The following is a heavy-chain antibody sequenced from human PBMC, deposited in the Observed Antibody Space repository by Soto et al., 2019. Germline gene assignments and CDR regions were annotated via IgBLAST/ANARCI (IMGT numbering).Heavy chain of an antibody. J-gene: IGHJ6*02. V-gene: IGHV1-46*01. CDR1: GYTLTSYY. CDR3: ARDLAVLRYLEWLKRRNYYGRDV. D-gene: IGHD3-3*01. Sequence: ASVKVSCKASGYTLTSYYMHGVRQAPGQGLEWMGIINPSGGSTSYAQKFQGRVTMTRDTSTSTVYMELSSLRSEDTAVYYCARDLAVLRYLEWLKRRNYYGRDVWG. CDR2: INPSGGST.